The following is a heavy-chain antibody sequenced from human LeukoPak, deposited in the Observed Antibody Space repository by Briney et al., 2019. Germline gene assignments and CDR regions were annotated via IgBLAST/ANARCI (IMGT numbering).Heavy chain of an antibody. V-gene: IGHV1-24*01. CDR3: ARGLDRPTVLRPYYMDV. CDR2: FDPEDGET. Sequence: ASVKVSCKVSGYTLTELSMHWVRQAPGKGLEWMGGFDPEDGETIYAQKFQGRVTMTEDTSTDTAYMELSSLRSEDTAVYYCARGLDRPTVLRPYYMDVWGKGTTVTVSS. J-gene: IGHJ6*03. D-gene: IGHD4-17*01. CDR1: GYTLTELS.